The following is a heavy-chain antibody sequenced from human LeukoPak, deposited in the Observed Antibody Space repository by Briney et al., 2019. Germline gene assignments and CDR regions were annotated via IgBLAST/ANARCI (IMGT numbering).Heavy chain of an antibody. V-gene: IGHV3-11*04. CDR2: ISSSGSTI. CDR1: GFTFSDYY. J-gene: IGHJ5*02. D-gene: IGHD3-22*01. CDR3: ARDHYYDSSGYMVWFGP. Sequence: GGSLRLSCAASGFTFSDYYMSWIRQAPGKGLEWVSYISSSGSTIYYADSVKGRFTISRDNAKNSLYLQMNSLRAEDTAVYYCARDHYYDSSGYMVWFGPWGQGTLVTVSS.